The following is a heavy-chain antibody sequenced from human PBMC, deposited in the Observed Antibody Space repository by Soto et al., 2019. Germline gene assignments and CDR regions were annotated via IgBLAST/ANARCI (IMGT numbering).Heavy chain of an antibody. CDR1: GGSVSSSNYY. Sequence: SETLSLTCTVSGGSVSSSNYYWAWIRQPPGKGLEWIGTIYFGGSTYYNPSLKSRVTISVDSSKSQFSLKLSSVTAADTAVYYCASLLYYDSSGFYHYFDYWGQGTLVTVSS. CDR2: IYFGGST. D-gene: IGHD3-22*01. CDR3: ASLLYYDSSGFYHYFDY. V-gene: IGHV4-39*01. J-gene: IGHJ4*02.